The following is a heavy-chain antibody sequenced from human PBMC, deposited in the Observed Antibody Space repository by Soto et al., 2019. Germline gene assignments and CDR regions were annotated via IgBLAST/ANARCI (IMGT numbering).Heavy chain of an antibody. Sequence: ASVKVSCKTSVFTFTSFYVHWVRQATGQGLEWMGVINPDGGSTSYAQKFQGRVSMTRNTSISTAYMELSSLRSEDTAVYYCTTRWTYGMDVWGQGTTVTVSS. J-gene: IGHJ6*02. CDR1: VFTFTSFY. V-gene: IGHV1-46*01. CDR3: TTRWTYGMDV. CDR2: INPDGGST.